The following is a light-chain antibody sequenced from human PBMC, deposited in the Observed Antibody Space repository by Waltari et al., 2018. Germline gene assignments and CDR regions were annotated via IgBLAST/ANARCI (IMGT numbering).Light chain of an antibody. CDR1: SSDVCSYYY. CDR2: GVS. CDR3: SSYTSSSTLL. J-gene: IGLJ2*01. Sequence: QSALPQPASVSGSPGQSIPISCTGTSSDVCSYYYVSWYRQSPAKAHKLLIYGVSQRPSGVSSRFSGSKSGSTASLTISGLQAKDDADYYCSSYTSSSTLLFGGGTRLTVL. V-gene: IGLV2-14*01.